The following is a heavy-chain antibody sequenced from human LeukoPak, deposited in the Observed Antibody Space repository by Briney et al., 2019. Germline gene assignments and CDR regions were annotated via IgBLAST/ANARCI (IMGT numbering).Heavy chain of an antibody. CDR1: GFTFSSYA. CDR2: ISYDGSNK. CDR3: ARAETYPNWGSDSDY. V-gene: IGHV3-30*04. Sequence: PGGSLRLSCAASGFTFSSYAMHWVRQAPGKGLEWVAVISYDGSNKYYADSVKGRFTISRDNSKNTLYLQVNSLRAEDTAVYYCARAETYPNWGSDSDYWGQGTLVTVSS. D-gene: IGHD7-27*01. J-gene: IGHJ4*02.